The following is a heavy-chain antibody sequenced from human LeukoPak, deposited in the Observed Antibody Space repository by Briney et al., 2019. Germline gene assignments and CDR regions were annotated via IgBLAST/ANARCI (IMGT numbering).Heavy chain of an antibody. Sequence: GGSLRLSCTASGFAFSTYWMAWVRQAPGKGLEWVANIKGDESAKHQADSVKGRFTISTDNAQNSMFLQMSSLRGEDTAVYCYAREVGGSLDYWGQGTLVTVSS. CDR3: AREVGGSLDY. CDR1: GFAFSTYW. J-gene: IGHJ4*02. V-gene: IGHV3-7*01. D-gene: IGHD1-26*01. CDR2: IKGDESAK.